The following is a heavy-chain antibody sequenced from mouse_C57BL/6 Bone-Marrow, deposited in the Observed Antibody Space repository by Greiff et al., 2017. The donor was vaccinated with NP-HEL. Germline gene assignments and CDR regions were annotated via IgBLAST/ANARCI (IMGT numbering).Heavy chain of an antibody. Sequence: QVQLKESGPGLVAPSQSLSITCTVSGFSLTSYGVHWVRQPPGKGLEWLVVIWSDGSTTYNAALKSRLSISKDNSKSQVFLKMNILQTDDTARYYCARHPSYYWYFDVWGTGTTVTVSS. D-gene: IGHD1-1*01. V-gene: IGHV2-6-1*01. CDR1: GFSLTSYG. CDR2: IWSDGST. J-gene: IGHJ1*03. CDR3: ARHPSYYWYFDV.